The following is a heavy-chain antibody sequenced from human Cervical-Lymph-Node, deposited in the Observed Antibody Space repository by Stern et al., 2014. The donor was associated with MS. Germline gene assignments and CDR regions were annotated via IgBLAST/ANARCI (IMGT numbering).Heavy chain of an antibody. D-gene: IGHD3-3*01. CDR1: GFTFSNFA. CDR2: ISYDGSTK. Sequence: QVQLVESGGGVVQPGRSLRLSCAPSGFTFSNFAMHWVRQAPGKGLEWVALISYDGSTKFYADSVQGRCTIARDNSKNTLSLVLDSLRSEDTAIYYCARATIPYYHGMDVWGRGATVTVSS. V-gene: IGHV3-30*04. CDR3: ARATIPYYHGMDV. J-gene: IGHJ6*02.